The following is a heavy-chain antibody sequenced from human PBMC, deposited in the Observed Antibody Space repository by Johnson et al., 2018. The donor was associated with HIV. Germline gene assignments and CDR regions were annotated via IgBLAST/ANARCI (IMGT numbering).Heavy chain of an antibody. D-gene: IGHD3-22*01. CDR2: INWNGGST. CDR3: ARGDCYDTSGNFIDAFDI. V-gene: IGHV3-20*04. CDR1: GFTFDDYG. Sequence: VQLVESGGGVVRPGGSLRLSCAASGFTFDDYGMSWVRQVPGKGLEWVSGINWNGGSTGYGDSVKGRFTMSRDNAKNSLCLQMNSLRAEETAVYYCARGDCYDTSGNFIDAFDIWGQGTMVTVSS. J-gene: IGHJ3*02.